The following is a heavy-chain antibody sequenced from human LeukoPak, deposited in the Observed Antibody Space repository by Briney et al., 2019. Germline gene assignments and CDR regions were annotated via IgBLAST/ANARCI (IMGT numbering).Heavy chain of an antibody. V-gene: IGHV3-30*03. J-gene: IGHJ4*02. CDR2: ISYDGSNK. CDR1: GFTFSSYG. CDR3: GRELDGSVDY. D-gene: IGHD3-10*01. Sequence: PGGSLRLSCAASGFTFSSYGMHWVRQAPGKGLEWVAVISYDGSNKYYADSVKGRFTISRDNSKNTLYLQMNSLRAEDTAVYYCGRELDGSVDYWGQGTLVTVSS.